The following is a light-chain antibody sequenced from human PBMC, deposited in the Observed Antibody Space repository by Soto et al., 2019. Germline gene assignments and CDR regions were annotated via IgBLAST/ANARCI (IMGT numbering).Light chain of an antibody. J-gene: IGKJ1*01. Sequence: TQSPGTLSLSPGERATLSCRASQSVSSSYLAWYQQKPGKAPKLLIFDAYNLESGVPSKFSGSGSGTEFTLTISSLQPDDFATYYCQQFNSYSPGAFGQGTKVDIK. V-gene: IGKV1-5*01. CDR3: QQFNSYSPGA. CDR2: DAY. CDR1: QSVSSS.